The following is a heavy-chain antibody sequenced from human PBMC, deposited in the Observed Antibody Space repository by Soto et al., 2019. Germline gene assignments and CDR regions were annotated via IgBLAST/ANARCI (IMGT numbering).Heavy chain of an antibody. CDR1: GFIFSSYA. J-gene: IGHJ6*02. CDR2: ISYDGSNK. V-gene: IGHV3-30-3*01. D-gene: IGHD6-19*01. Sequence: GGSLRLSCAASGFIFSSYAMHWVRQAPGKGLEWVAFISYDGSNKYYADSVKGRFTISRDNSKNTLYVQMNSLRAEDTAVYYCARDSQQWLASYYYTLDVWGQGTTVTVSS. CDR3: ARDSQQWLASYYYTLDV.